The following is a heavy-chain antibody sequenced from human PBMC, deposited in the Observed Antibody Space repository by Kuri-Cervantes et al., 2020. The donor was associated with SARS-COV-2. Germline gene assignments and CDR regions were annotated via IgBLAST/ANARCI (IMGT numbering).Heavy chain of an antibody. J-gene: IGHJ4*02. CDR1: GYTLTELS. CDR3: ATAPAYSGRAFLAY. CDR2: VDPEDGET. V-gene: IGHV1-24*01. D-gene: IGHD1-26*01. Sequence: ASVKVSCKVSGYTLTELSMHWVRQAPGKGLEWMGGVDPEDGETIHAQKFQGRVTMTEDTSTDTAYMELSGLRSEDTAVYYGATAPAYSGRAFLAYWGQGTLVTVSS.